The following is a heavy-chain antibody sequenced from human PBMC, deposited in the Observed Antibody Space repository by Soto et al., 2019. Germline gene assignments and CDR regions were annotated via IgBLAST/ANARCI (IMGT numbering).Heavy chain of an antibody. D-gene: IGHD3-9*01. V-gene: IGHV3-7*01. J-gene: IGHJ4*02. CDR1: GFSFSGYW. CDR2: IKQDGSEE. CDR3: ARDGHILTGYAMPYYFDF. Sequence: PGGSLRLSCAASGFSFSGYWMSWVRQAPGKGLEWVANIKQDGSEEYYVDSVKGRFTISRDNAKNSLYLQMNSLRAEDTAVYYCARDGHILTGYAMPYYFDFWGQGTVVTVSS.